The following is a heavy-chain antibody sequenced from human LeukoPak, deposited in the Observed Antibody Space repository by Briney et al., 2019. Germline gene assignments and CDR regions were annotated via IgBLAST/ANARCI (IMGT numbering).Heavy chain of an antibody. J-gene: IGHJ4*02. CDR1: GGSFSGYY. D-gene: IGHD2-8*02. CDR3: ARPSYWAGGVFDY. V-gene: IGHV4-34*01. CDR2: INHSGST. Sequence: SETLSLTCAVYGGSFSGYYWSWIRQPPGKGLEWIGEINHSGSTNYNPSLKSRVTISVDTSKNQFSLKLSSVTAADTAVYYCARPSYWAGGVFDYWGQGTLVTVSS.